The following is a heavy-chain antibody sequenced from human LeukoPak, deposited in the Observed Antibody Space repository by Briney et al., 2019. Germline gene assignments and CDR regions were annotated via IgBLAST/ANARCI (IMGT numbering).Heavy chain of an antibody. J-gene: IGHJ4*02. CDR1: GGSISSYY. D-gene: IGHD6-19*01. CDR3: ARGVAVAGTFDY. Sequence: SETLSLTCTVSGGSISSYYWSWIRQTPGKGLEWIGYIYYSGSTNYNPSLKSRVTISVDTFKNQFSLKLSSVTAADTAVYYCARGVAVAGTFDYWGQGTLVTVSS. V-gene: IGHV4-59*01. CDR2: IYYSGST.